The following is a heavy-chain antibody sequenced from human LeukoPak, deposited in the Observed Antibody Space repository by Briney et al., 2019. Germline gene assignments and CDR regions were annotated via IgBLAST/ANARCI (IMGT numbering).Heavy chain of an antibody. V-gene: IGHV3-21*01. Sequence: SGGSLRLSCAASGFTFSSYSMNWVRQAPGKGLEWVSSISSSSSYIYYADSVKGRFTISRDNAKNSLYLQMNSLRAEDTAVYYCARGLSGSYADAFDIWGQGTMVTVSS. J-gene: IGHJ3*02. CDR2: ISSSSSYI. D-gene: IGHD1-26*01. CDR3: ARGLSGSYADAFDI. CDR1: GFTFSSYS.